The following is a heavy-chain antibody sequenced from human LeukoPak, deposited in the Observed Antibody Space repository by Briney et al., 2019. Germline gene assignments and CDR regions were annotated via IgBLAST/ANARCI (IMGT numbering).Heavy chain of an antibody. Sequence: PSENLSLTCAGYGGSFSGYYWSWIRQPPGQGLEWIGEINHSGSTNYNPSLKSRVTISVDASKNQFSLKLSSVTAADTAVYYCARGKTVTNYYDYWGQGTLVTVSA. V-gene: IGHV4-34*01. CDR3: ARGKTVTNYYDY. CDR2: INHSGST. D-gene: IGHD4-11*01. CDR1: GGSFSGYY. J-gene: IGHJ4*02.